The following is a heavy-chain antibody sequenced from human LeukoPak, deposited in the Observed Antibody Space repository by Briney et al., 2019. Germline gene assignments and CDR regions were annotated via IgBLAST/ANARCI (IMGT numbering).Heavy chain of an antibody. CDR1: GFTVDSNY. D-gene: IGHD3-10*01. V-gene: IGHV3-30*18. CDR2: ISYDGSNK. CDR3: AKDFSGNYFDY. Sequence: GGSLRLSCAASGFTVDSNYLSWVRQAPGKGLEWVAVISYDGSNKYYADSVKGRFTISRDNSKNTLYLQMNSLRAEDTAVYYCAKDFSGNYFDYWGQGTLVTVSS. J-gene: IGHJ4*02.